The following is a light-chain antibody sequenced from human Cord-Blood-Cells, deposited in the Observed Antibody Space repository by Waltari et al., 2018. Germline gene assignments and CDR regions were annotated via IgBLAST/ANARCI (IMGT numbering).Light chain of an antibody. V-gene: IGKV3-11*01. J-gene: IGKJ2*01. CDR2: DAS. CDR1: QSVSSY. CDR3: QQRSNWPPYT. Sequence: SPGERATLSCRASQSVSSYLAWYQQKPGQAPRLLIYDASNRATGIPARFSGSGSGTDFTLTISSLEPEDFAVYYCQQRSNWPPYTFGQGTKLEIK.